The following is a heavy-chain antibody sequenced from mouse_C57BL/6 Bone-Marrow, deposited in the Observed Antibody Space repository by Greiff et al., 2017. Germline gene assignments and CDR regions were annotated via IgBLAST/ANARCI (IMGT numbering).Heavy chain of an antibody. CDR2: IDPSDSET. CDR3: ARGGLYWFAY. D-gene: IGHD2-12*01. V-gene: IGHV1-52*01. J-gene: IGHJ3*01. Sequence: VKLMESGAELVRPGSSVKLSCKASGYTFTSYWMHWVKQRPIQGLEWIGNIDPSDSETHYNQKFKDKATLTVDKSSSTAYMQLSSLTSEDSAVYYCARGGLYWFAYWGQGTLVTVSA. CDR1: GYTFTSYW.